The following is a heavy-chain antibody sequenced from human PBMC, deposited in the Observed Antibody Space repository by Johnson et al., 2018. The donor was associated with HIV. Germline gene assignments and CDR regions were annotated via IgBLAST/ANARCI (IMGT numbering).Heavy chain of an antibody. V-gene: IGHV3-30*04. Sequence: QVQVVESGGGVVQPGRSLRLSCAASGFTFSSYAMHWVRQAPGKGLEWVALVSYDGSVKYYADSVKGRFIISRDNSKNTLYLQMNSLRPEDTAGYYCARDSGQGWELLTDAFDIWGQGTMVTVSS. J-gene: IGHJ3*02. D-gene: IGHD1-26*01. CDR2: VSYDGSVK. CDR3: ARDSGQGWELLTDAFDI. CDR1: GFTFSSYA.